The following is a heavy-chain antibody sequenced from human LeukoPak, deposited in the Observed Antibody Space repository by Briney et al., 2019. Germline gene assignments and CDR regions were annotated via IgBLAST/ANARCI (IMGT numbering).Heavy chain of an antibody. D-gene: IGHD3-22*01. CDR2: ISAYNGNT. CDR3: ARSSGDLYYYYYAMDV. CDR1: GYTFTSYG. J-gene: IGHJ6*02. Sequence: ASVKVSCKASGYTFTSYGISWVRQAPGQGLEWMGWISAYNGNTNYAQKLQDRVTITSDTSASTAYMELSSLRSEDTSVYYCARSSGDLYYYYYAMDVWGQGTTVTVSS. V-gene: IGHV1-18*01.